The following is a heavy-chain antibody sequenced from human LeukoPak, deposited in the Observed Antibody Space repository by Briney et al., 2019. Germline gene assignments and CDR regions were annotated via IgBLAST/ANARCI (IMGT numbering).Heavy chain of an antibody. CDR2: IYYSGST. D-gene: IGHD6-13*01. J-gene: IGHJ6*02. V-gene: IGHV4-59*01. CDR3: ARVQSSWYGEWVAYYYYGMDV. CDR1: GGSFSGYY. Sequence: SETLSLTCAVYGGSFSGYYWSWIRQPPGKGLEWIGYIYYSGSTNYNPSLKSRVTISVDTSKNQFSLKLSSVTAADTAVYYCARVQSSWYGEWVAYYYYGMDVWGQGTTVTVSS.